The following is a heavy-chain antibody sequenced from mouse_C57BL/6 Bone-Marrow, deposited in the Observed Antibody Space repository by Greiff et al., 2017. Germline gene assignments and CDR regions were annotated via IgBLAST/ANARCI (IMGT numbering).Heavy chain of an antibody. D-gene: IGHD1-1*01. CDR2: IYPGSGGT. J-gene: IGHJ3*01. CDR1: GYAFTNYL. V-gene: IGHV1-54*01. CDR3: AREIYYYGSSFLY. Sequence: QVQLQQSGAELVRPGTSVKVSCKASGYAFTNYLIEWVKQRPGQGLEWIGVIYPGSGGTNYNEKFKGKATLTADKSSSTAYMQLSSLTSEDSAVYFCAREIYYYGSSFLYWGQGTLVTVSA.